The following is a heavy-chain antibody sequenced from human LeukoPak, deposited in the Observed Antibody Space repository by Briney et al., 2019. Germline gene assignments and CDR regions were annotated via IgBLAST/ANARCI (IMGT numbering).Heavy chain of an antibody. Sequence: HSGGSLRLSCAASGFTFSSYGMHWVRQAPGKGLEWVAFIRYDGSNKYYADSVKGRFTISRDNSKNTLYLQMNSLRAEDTAVYYCARVGDRDDSSGYYSDYWGQGTLVTVSS. D-gene: IGHD3-22*01. CDR1: GFTFSSYG. V-gene: IGHV3-30*02. J-gene: IGHJ4*02. CDR3: ARVGDRDDSSGYYSDY. CDR2: IRYDGSNK.